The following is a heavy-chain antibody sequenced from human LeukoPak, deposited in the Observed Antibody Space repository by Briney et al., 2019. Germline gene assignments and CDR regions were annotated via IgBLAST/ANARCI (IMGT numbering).Heavy chain of an antibody. V-gene: IGHV1-46*01. CDR3: ARRSDGYNFAY. D-gene: IGHD5-12*01. CDR2: INPSGGST. CDR1: GYTFTGYY. Sequence: GASVKVSCKASGYTFTGYYVHWVRQAPGQGLEWMGIINPSGGSTSYAQKFQGRVTMTRDTSTSTVYMELSSLRSEDTAVYYCARRSDGYNFAYWGQGTLVTVSS. J-gene: IGHJ4*02.